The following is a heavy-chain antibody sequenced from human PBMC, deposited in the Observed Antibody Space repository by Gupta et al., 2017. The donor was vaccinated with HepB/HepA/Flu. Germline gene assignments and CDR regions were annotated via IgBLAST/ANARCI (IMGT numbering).Heavy chain of an antibody. CDR2: IYDSGSN. Sequence: QVQLQESGPGLVKPSQTLSLTCTVPGGSISSGDYYWSWIRTPPGKGLECIGYIYDSGSNYYNPSIKRRVTISVDTSKNQFSLKRSAGTAAETAVYYCASGTGFCDEGWGDTANWFDPGGQGTLVTVSS. CDR3: ASGTGFCDEGWGDTANWFDP. CDR1: GGSISSGDYY. D-gene: IGHD3/OR15-3a*01. V-gene: IGHV4-30-4*01. J-gene: IGHJ5*02.